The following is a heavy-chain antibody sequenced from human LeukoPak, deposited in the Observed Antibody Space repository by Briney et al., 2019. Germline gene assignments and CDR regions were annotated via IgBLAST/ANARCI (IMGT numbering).Heavy chain of an antibody. D-gene: IGHD2-21*02. CDR2: IYTSGST. CDR1: GGSISSYY. Sequence: SETLSLTCTVSGGSISSYYWSWIRQPAGKGLEWIGRIYTSGSTNYNPSLKSRVTISVDTSKNQFSLKLNSVTAADTAVYYCARHSLSRQHIVVVTAVHWYFDLWGRGTLVTVSS. V-gene: IGHV4-4*07. CDR3: ARHSLSRQHIVVVTAVHWYFDL. J-gene: IGHJ2*01.